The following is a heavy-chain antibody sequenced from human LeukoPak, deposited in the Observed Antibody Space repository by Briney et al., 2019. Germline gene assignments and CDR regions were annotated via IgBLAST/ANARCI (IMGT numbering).Heavy chain of an antibody. CDR2: ISGSGGTT. V-gene: IGHV3-23*01. D-gene: IGHD2/OR15-2a*01. J-gene: IGHJ6*02. CDR1: GSTFSSYA. CDR3: AKGRGADFYYYYGMDV. Sequence: GGSLRLSCAASGSTFSSYAMSWVRQAPGKGLEWVSAISGSGGTTYHPDSVKGRFTISRDNSKNTLYLQMNSLRAEDTAVYYCAKGRGADFYYYYGMDVWGQGTTVTVSS.